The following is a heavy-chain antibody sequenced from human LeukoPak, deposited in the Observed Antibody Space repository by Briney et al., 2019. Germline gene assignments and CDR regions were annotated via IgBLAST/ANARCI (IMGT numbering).Heavy chain of an antibody. D-gene: IGHD2-15*01. J-gene: IGHJ4*02. Sequence: PGGSLRLPCAASGFTFSSYTMHWVRQAPGKGLEWVALISYDGSNKYYADSVKGRFTISKDNSKNTLYLQMNSLRAEDTAVYYCARVTTPGTFDYWGQGTLVTVSS. CDR3: ARVTTPGTFDY. V-gene: IGHV3-30-3*01. CDR2: ISYDGSNK. CDR1: GFTFSSYT.